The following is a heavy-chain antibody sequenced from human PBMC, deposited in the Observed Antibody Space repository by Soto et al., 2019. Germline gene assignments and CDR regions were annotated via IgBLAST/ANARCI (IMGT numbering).Heavy chain of an antibody. CDR2: VYYTGST. CDR1: GASIRSTDYC. Sequence: TLSLTCTVSGASIRSTDYCWSWIRQAPGKGLEWIGYVYYTGSTYYNPSLMSRLTISVDTSKNQFSLKLTSVTAAETAVYYCVRTAREGAVAPHWFDRWGQGTQVTVSS. J-gene: IGHJ5*02. V-gene: IGHV4-30-4*01. CDR3: VRTAREGAVAPHWFDR. D-gene: IGHD2-21*02.